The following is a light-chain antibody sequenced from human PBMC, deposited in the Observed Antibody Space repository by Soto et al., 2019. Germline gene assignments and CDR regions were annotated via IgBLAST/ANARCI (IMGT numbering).Light chain of an antibody. CDR3: QHYSGWPPWT. CDR2: GAS. Sequence: EIVMTQSPATLSVSPGERAALSCRASQSVSSNLAWYQQKPGQAPRLLIYGASTRATGIPARFSGSGSGTDFTLTITRLQSEDFAVYYCQHYSGWPPWTFGQGTKMEIK. J-gene: IGKJ1*01. CDR1: QSVSSN. V-gene: IGKV3-15*01.